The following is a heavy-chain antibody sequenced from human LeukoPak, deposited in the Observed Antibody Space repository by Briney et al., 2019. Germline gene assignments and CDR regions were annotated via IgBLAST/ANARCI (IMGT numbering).Heavy chain of an antibody. D-gene: IGHD6-6*01. CDR3: ARPRRGSIAARGTFDY. V-gene: IGHV1-8*01. CDR2: MNPNSGNT. Sequence: GASVKVSCRASGYTFTSYDINWVRQATGRGLEWMGWMNPNSGNTGYAQKFQGRVTMTRNTSISTAYMELSSLRSEDTAVYYCARPRRGSIAARGTFDYWGQGTLVTVSS. J-gene: IGHJ4*02. CDR1: GYTFTSYD.